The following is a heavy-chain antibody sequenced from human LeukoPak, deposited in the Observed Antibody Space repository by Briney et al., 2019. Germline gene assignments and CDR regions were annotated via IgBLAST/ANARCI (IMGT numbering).Heavy chain of an antibody. D-gene: IGHD3-10*01. CDR2: IYYSGST. Sequence: SETLSLTCTVSGGSISSYYWSWIRQPPGKGLEWIGYIYYSGSTNYNPSLKSRVTISVDTSKNQFSLKLTSVTAADTAVYYCATFGSRDWYFDVWGRGTLVTVSS. CDR1: GGSISSYY. V-gene: IGHV4-59*01. CDR3: ATFGSRDWYFDV. J-gene: IGHJ2*01.